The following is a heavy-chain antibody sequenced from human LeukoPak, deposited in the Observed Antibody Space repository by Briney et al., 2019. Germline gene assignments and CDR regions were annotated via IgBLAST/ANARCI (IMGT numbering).Heavy chain of an antibody. V-gene: IGHV3-48*03. CDR1: GFTFSSYE. Sequence: GGSLRLSCAASGFTFSSYEMNWVRQAPGKGLEWVSYISSSGSTIYYADSVKGRFTISRDNAKNSLYLQMNSLRAEDTAVYYCARPVYSGTTDYWGQGTLVTVSS. J-gene: IGHJ4*02. CDR2: ISSSGSTI. D-gene: IGHD6-13*01. CDR3: ARPVYSGTTDY.